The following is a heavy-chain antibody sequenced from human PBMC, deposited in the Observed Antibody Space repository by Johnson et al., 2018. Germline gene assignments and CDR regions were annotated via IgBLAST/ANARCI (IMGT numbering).Heavy chain of an antibody. D-gene: IGHD6-13*01. CDR1: GFTFSSYA. Sequence: VVQPGRSLRLSCAASGFTFSSYAMHWVRQAPGKGLEWVAVISYDGSNKYYADSVEGRFTFSRDNSKNKLYLQMNSLRAEDTALYYCAKDRGSGYSSSWYYGMDVWGQGTTVTVSS. J-gene: IGHJ6*02. CDR3: AKDRGSGYSSSWYYGMDV. CDR2: ISYDGSNK. V-gene: IGHV3-30-3*01.